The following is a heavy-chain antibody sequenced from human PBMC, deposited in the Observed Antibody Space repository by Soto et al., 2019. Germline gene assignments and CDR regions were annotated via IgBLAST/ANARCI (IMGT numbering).Heavy chain of an antibody. V-gene: IGHV4-59*08. D-gene: IGHD1-1*01. CDR1: GGSISSYY. J-gene: IGHJ4*02. CDR3: ARHYPIGNNWNYFDY. Sequence: SETLSLTCTVSGGSISSYYWGWIRQPPGKGLEWIGHIFYSGSTNSTPSFESLFTLLVDTSNNHFSLKLKSVTAAYTALYYCARHYPIGNNWNYFDYWGQGTLVTVSS. CDR2: IFYSGST.